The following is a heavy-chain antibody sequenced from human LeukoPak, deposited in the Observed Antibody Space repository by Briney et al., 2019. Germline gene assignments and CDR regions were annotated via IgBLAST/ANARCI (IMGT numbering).Heavy chain of an antibody. CDR3: AVYSNSSGDYYMDV. D-gene: IGHD6-6*01. J-gene: IGHJ6*03. CDR2: IIPLFGTA. V-gene: IGHV1-69*13. CDR1: GFSFTSYS. Sequence: SVKVSCKASGFSFTSYSFTWVRQAPGQGLEWMGGIIPLFGTANYPQKFQGRVTITADQSTRTAYMELSSLRSEDTAMYYCAVYSNSSGDYYMDVWGKGTTVTVSS.